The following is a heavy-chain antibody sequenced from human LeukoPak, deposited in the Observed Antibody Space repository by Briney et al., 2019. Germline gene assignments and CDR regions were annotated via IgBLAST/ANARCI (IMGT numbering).Heavy chain of an antibody. CDR3: AKGLPHSVRWYYFGY. D-gene: IGHD6-13*01. CDR1: GFTFSSYG. V-gene: IGHV3-30*18. J-gene: IGHJ4*02. Sequence: GGSLRLSCAASGFTFSSYGMHWVRQAPGKGLEWVAVISYDGSNKYYADSVKGRFTISRDNSKNTLYLQMNSLRAEDTAVYYCAKGLPHSVRWYYFGYWGQGTLVTVSS. CDR2: ISYDGSNK.